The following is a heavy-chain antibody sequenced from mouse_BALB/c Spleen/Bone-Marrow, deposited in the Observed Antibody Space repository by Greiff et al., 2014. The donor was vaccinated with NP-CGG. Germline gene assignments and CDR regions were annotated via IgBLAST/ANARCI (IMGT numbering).Heavy chain of an antibody. V-gene: IGHV5-6-3*01. J-gene: IGHJ2*01. CDR3: ARGNYCNYVDYFDY. CDR2: IYSNGGST. Sequence: EVHLVESGGGLVQPGGSLKLSCAASGFTFSSYGMSWVRQTPDKRLELVGSIYSNGGSTYYPDNLKGRFTISRDNAKKTLSLQMSSLKLEDTAVYYCARGNYCNYVDYFDYWGQGTTLTVSS. D-gene: IGHD2-1*01. CDR1: GFTFSSYG.